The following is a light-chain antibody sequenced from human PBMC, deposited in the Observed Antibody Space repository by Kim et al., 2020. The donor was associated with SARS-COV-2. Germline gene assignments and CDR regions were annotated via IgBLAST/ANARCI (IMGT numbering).Light chain of an antibody. CDR1: QSIRSK. V-gene: IGKV1-39*01. Sequence: ASGGDRVTITWRESQSIRSKWKWYQQKPGKAPHRLISGAARLQGGVPSRCSGSGSGTDVTLTSSSLQPDDFATYYCQQSYNIPRTFGQGTKVDIK. CDR2: GAA. J-gene: IGKJ1*01. CDR3: QQSYNIPRT.